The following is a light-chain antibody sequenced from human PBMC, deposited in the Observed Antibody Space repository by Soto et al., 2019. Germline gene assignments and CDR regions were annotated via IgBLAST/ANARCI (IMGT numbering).Light chain of an antibody. CDR1: QSLSSIY. J-gene: IGKJ1*01. Sequence: EIVLTQSPVTLSLSPGERATLSCRASQSLSSIYLAWYQQKPGQAPRLLIHGASSRATGIPDRFSGSGSGTDFTLTISRLEPEDFAVYYCQQYGSSPRTFGQGTKLEIK. V-gene: IGKV3-20*01. CDR2: GAS. CDR3: QQYGSSPRT.